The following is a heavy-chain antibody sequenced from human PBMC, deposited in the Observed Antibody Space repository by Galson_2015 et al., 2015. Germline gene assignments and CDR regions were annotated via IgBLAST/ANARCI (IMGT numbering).Heavy chain of an antibody. D-gene: IGHD1-26*01. J-gene: IGHJ6*02. CDR3: TKRETVLGYAMDV. Sequence: SLRLSCAASGFSLSTYGMSWVRQAPGKGLEWVSHISGSGAGTFYADAVKGRFTIFRDSSKNTLYLQMNTLRAEDTAVYYCTKRETVLGYAMDVWGQGTTVSVSS. CDR2: ISGSGAGT. V-gene: IGHV3-23*01. CDR1: GFSLSTYG.